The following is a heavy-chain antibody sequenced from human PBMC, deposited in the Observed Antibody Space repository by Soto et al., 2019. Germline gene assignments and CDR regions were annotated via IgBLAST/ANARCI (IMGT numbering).Heavy chain of an antibody. Sequence: SETLSLTCTFSGGSISSSSYYWGWIRQPPGKGLEWIGSIYYSGSTYYNPSLKSRVTISVDTSKNQFSLKLSSVAAADTAVYYCARFGITMMDNRAFDIWGQGTMVTVS. CDR1: GGSISSSSYY. J-gene: IGHJ3*02. CDR3: ARFGITMMDNRAFDI. V-gene: IGHV4-39*01. CDR2: IYYSGST. D-gene: IGHD3-22*01.